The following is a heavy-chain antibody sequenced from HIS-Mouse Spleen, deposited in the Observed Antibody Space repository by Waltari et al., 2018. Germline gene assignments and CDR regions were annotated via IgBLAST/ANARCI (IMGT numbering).Heavy chain of an antibody. J-gene: IGHJ6*02. CDR2: ISASNGNT. Sequence: QVQLVQSGAEVKKPGASVKVSGKASGYTFTSYGISWVRQAPGRGLEWMGWISASNGNTNYAQKLQGRVTMTTDTSTSTAYMELRSLRSDDTAVYYCARDYYDSSGYYYYYYGMDVWGQGTTVTVSS. CDR1: GYTFTSYG. CDR3: ARDYYDSSGYYYYYYGMDV. D-gene: IGHD3-22*01. V-gene: IGHV1-18*01.